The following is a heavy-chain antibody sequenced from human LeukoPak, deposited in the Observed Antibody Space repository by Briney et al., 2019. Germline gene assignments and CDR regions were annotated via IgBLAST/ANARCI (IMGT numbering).Heavy chain of an antibody. D-gene: IGHD2-2*01. CDR3: ARYCSSTSCASPYGMDV. J-gene: IGHJ6*02. CDR2: ISAYNGNT. V-gene: IGHV1-18*01. Sequence: ASVKVSCKASGYTFTSYGIGWVRQAPGQGLEWMGWISAYNGNTNYAQKLQGRVTMTTDTSTSTAYMELRSLRSDDTAVYYCARYCSSTSCASPYGMDVWGQGTTVTVSS. CDR1: GYTFTSYG.